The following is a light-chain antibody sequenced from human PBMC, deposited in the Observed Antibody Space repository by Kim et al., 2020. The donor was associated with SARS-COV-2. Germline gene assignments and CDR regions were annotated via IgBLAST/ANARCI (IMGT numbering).Light chain of an antibody. Sequence: QSALTQPASVSGSPGQSVTISCTGTISDVGGYNYVSWYQQHPGKAPRLMIYDVSNRPSGVSNRFSGSKSGNMASLTISGLQAEDEADYYCSSYTSSRTWVFGGGTQLTVL. J-gene: IGLJ3*02. V-gene: IGLV2-14*03. CDR2: DVS. CDR3: SSYTSSRTWV. CDR1: ISDVGGYNY.